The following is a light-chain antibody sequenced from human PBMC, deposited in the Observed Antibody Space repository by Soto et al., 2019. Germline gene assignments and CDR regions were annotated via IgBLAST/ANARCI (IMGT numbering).Light chain of an antibody. CDR2: EVS. CDR3: SSYTTSSTLV. J-gene: IGLJ1*01. Sequence: QSALTQPASVSGSPGQSITISCSGTSSDIGAYNYVSWYQHHPDKAPKFMIYEVSNRPLGVSDRFSASKSGNTAYLTISGLRAEDEADYYCSSYTTSSTLVFGTGTKVTVL. CDR1: SSDIGAYNY. V-gene: IGLV2-14*01.